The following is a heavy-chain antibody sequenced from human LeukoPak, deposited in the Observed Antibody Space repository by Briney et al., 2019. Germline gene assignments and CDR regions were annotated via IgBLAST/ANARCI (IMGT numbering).Heavy chain of an antibody. V-gene: IGHV3-30*04. CDR3: AHGTMYQLDF. J-gene: IGHJ4*02. CDR1: GFTFSTYA. Sequence: PGGSLRLSCAASGFTFSTYALHWVRQAPGKGLEWVAVISSDGKSNFYADSVKGRFTISRDNSKNTLYLQMSSLRAEDTAVYYCAHGTMYQLDFWGQGTLVTVSS. CDR2: ISSDGKSN. D-gene: IGHD2-2*01.